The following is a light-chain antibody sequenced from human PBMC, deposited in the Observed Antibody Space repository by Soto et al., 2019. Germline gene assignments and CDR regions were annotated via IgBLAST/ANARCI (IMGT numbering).Light chain of an antibody. CDR2: DVS. V-gene: IGLV2-14*03. CDR1: SSDIGDSNY. CDR3: SSFRSSSTSYV. J-gene: IGLJ1*01. Sequence: QSALTQPASVSGSPGQSITISCTGTSSDIGDSNYVSWYQQHPGKAPKLVIYDVSNRPSGVSNRFSGSKSANTASLTISGLQAEDEAEYYCSSFRSSSTSYVFGTGTKLTVL.